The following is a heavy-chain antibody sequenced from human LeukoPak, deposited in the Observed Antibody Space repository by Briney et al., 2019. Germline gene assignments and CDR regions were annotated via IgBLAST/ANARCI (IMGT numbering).Heavy chain of an antibody. CDR2: INHSGST. J-gene: IGHJ5*02. V-gene: IGHV4-34*01. CDR3: ARGFRAARSWFDP. CDR1: GGSFSGYY. D-gene: IGHD2-15*01. Sequence: SETLSLTCAVYGGSFSGYYWSWIRQPPGEGLEWIGEINHSGSTNYNPSLKSRVTISVDTSKNQFSLKLSSVTAADTAVYYCARGFRAARSWFDPWGQGTLVTVSS.